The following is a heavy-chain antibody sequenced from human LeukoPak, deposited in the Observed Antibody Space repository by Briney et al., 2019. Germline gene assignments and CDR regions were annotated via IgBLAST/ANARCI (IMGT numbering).Heavy chain of an antibody. CDR2: ISYVEDV. CDR3: GRDPVVPGRTGRYFDS. D-gene: IGHD2-21*01. CDR1: GASISSTSYY. J-gene: IGHJ4*02. Sequence: PSETLSLTCTVSGASISSTSYYWVWIRQSPGKGLEWIGSISYVEDVHYNPSLRSRVAISVDTSKNQFSLKVTSAIAADTAVYYCGRDPVVPGRTGRYFDSWGQGTLVTVSS. V-gene: IGHV4-39*07.